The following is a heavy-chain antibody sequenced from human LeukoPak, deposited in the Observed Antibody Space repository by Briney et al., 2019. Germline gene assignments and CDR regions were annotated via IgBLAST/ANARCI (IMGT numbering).Heavy chain of an antibody. CDR2: IRHDGSNK. V-gene: IGHV3-30*02. Sequence: PGGSLRLSCAASGFTFSTYGMHWVRQAPGRGLEGVAFIRHDGSNKYYADSVKGRFIISRDNSKNTLYVKMNSLRAEDTAVYYCAKDLLLMMTFGGVVDYWGQGTLVTVSS. D-gene: IGHD3-16*01. J-gene: IGHJ4*02. CDR1: GFTFSTYG. CDR3: AKDLLLMMTFGGVVDY.